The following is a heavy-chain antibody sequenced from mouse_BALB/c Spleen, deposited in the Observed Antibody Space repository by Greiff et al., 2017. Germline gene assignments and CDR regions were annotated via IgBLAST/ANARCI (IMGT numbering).Heavy chain of an antibody. V-gene: IGHV14-3*02. CDR2: IDPANGNT. Sequence: VQLQQSGAELVKPGASVKLSCTASGFNIKDTYMHWVKQRPEQGLEWIGRIDPANGNTKYDPKFQGKATITADTSSNTAYLQLSSLTSEDTAVYYCASGDYDGLDYWGQGTSVTVSS. CDR3: ASGDYDGLDY. CDR1: GFNIKDTY. J-gene: IGHJ4*01. D-gene: IGHD1-2*01.